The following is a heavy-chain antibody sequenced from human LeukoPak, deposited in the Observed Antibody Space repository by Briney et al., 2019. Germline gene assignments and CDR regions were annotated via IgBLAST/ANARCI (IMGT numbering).Heavy chain of an antibody. V-gene: IGHV4-38-2*01. J-gene: IGHJ5*02. CDR2: IYHSGST. CDR1: GYSISSGYY. CDR3: ARQGDCSSTSCLYGWFDP. D-gene: IGHD2-2*01. Sequence: PSETLSLTCAVSGYSISSGYYWGWIRPPPGKGLEWIGSIYHSGSTYYNPSLKSRVTISVDTSKNQFSLKLSSVTAADTAVYYCARQGDCSSTSCLYGWFDPWGREPWSPSPQ.